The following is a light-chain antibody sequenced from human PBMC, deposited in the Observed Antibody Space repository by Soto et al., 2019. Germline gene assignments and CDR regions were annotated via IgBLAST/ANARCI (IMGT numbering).Light chain of an antibody. J-gene: IGKJ3*01. V-gene: IGKV3-20*01. CDR1: QSVSSSD. CDR2: GAS. Sequence: EIVLTQSPTTLSLSPGERATLSCRASQSVSSSDLAWYQQKPGQAPRLLIYGASSRATGIPDRFSGSGSGTDFTLTISRLEPEDFAVYYCQHYGSSPLFAFGPGTKVDI. CDR3: QHYGSSPLFA.